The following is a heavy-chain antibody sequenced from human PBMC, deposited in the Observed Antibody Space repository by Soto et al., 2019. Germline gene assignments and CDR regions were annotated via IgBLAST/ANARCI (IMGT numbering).Heavy chain of an antibody. CDR1: GFTFSAYD. CDR3: GKYSGSYPVYNGMNV. Sequence: EVQLVESGGGVVQPGESLRLSCAASGFTFSAYDMHWVRQTTGKGLEWVSAIGAADDPYYLGSVKGRFTSSRDNSKNTLYLQMNSLRPEDTAMYYCGKYSGSYPVYNGMNVWGQGTTVTVSS. CDR2: IGAADDP. V-gene: IGHV3-13*05. D-gene: IGHD1-26*01. J-gene: IGHJ6*02.